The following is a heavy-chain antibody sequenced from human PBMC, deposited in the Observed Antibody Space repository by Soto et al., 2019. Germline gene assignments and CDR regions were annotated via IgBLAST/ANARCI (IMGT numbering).Heavy chain of an antibody. V-gene: IGHV3-53*04. CDR3: ARASSSREFLYYYYYYYMDV. CDR1: GFTVSSNY. D-gene: IGHD6-13*01. Sequence: GGSLRLSCAASGFTVSSNYMSWVRQAPGKGLEWVSVIYSGGSTYYADSVKGRFTISRHNSKNTLYLQMNSLRAEDTAVYYCARASSSREFLYYYYYYYMDVWGKGTTVTVSS. CDR2: IYSGGST. J-gene: IGHJ6*03.